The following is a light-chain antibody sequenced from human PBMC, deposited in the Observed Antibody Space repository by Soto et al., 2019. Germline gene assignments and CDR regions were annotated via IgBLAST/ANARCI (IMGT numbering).Light chain of an antibody. J-gene: IGKJ2*01. CDR3: QQSYSSPYT. CDR2: AAS. CDR1: QSIRSY. Sequence: DIQMTQSPSSLSASVGDRVTITCRASQSIRSYLHGYQQKPGKAPKLLIYAASSLQSGVPLRFSGSGSGTHFTLTISSCQPEDFATSYWQQSYSSPYTFGQGTQLESK. V-gene: IGKV1-39*01.